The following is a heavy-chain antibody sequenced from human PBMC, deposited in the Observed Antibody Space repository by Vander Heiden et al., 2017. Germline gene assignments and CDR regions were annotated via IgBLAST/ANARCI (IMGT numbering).Heavy chain of an antibody. CDR1: GFTFSGYA. V-gene: IGHV3-23*01. CDR2: SIGRSDNT. Sequence: EVHLLESGGGLVQPGGSLRLSCAASGFTFSGYARSWVRQAPGKGLEWVSSIGRSDNTYYADSVKGRFTISRDNSKDTVYLQMNSLRAEDTAVYYCAKRGSEYYFDWWGQGTLVTVSS. J-gene: IGHJ4*02. CDR3: AKRGSEYYFDW. D-gene: IGHD3-16*01.